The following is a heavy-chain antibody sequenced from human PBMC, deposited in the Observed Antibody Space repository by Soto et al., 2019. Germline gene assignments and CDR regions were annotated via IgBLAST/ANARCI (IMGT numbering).Heavy chain of an antibody. CDR3: AREAIAAAGTNNVFDY. V-gene: IGHV1-24*01. CDR2: FDPEDGET. CDR1: GYTLTELS. Sequence: ASEKVSCKVTGYTLTELSMHWVRQAPGKGLEWMGGFDPEDGETIYAQKFQGRVTMTADESTGTAYMELSSLRSEDTAVYYCAREAIAAAGTNNVFDYWGQGTLVTVPS. D-gene: IGHD6-13*01. J-gene: IGHJ4*02.